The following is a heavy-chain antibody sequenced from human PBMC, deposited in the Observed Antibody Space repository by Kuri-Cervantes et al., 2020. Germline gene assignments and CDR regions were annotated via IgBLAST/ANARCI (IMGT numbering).Heavy chain of an antibody. CDR1: GFTFGSYA. Sequence: GESLKISCAASGFTFGSYAMHWVRQAPGKGLERVAVISYDGSNKYYADSVKGRFTISRDNSKNTLYLQMNSLRAEDTAVYYCARDLHSSGWHPRLGDVAFDIWGQGTMVTVSS. CDR3: ARDLHSSGWHPRLGDVAFDI. J-gene: IGHJ3*02. D-gene: IGHD6-19*01. V-gene: IGHV3-30-3*01. CDR2: ISYDGSNK.